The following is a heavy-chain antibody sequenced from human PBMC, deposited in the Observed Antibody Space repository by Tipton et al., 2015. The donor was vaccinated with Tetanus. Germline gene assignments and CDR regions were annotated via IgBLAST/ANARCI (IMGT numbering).Heavy chain of an antibody. CDR1: GFTLRRYG. Sequence: SGFTLRRYGMHWVRQAPGKGLEWVAIIWFDGSKTYYADSVKGRFIVSRDNAKNFLYLQMNSLRPEDTALYYCAKDSVAGGVANFDYWGQGTLVTVSS. V-gene: IGHV3-33*03. D-gene: IGHD2-15*01. CDR2: IWFDGSKT. J-gene: IGHJ4*02. CDR3: AKDSVAGGVANFDY.